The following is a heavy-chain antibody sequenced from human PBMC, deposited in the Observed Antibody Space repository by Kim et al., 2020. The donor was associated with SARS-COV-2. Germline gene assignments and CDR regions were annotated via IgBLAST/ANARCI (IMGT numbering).Heavy chain of an antibody. V-gene: IGHV3-30*04. CDR3: LAEIGSRSFDH. J-gene: IGHJ4*02. Sequence: GGSLRLSCAASGFTFSAHALHWVRQAPGKGLEWVAHIAYDGSHISYPDSAKGRFIISRDNTKYTLFLQMNSLRPEDTAVYYCLAEIGSRSFDHWGQGTLVTVSS. CDR1: GFTFSAHA. CDR2: IAYDGSHI. D-gene: IGHD3-10*01.